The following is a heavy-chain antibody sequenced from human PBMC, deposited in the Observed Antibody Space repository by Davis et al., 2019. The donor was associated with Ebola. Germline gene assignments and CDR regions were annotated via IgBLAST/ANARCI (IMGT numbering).Heavy chain of an antibody. CDR2: YYYTGST. J-gene: IGHJ5*02. CDR3: ARDRRLAAAGTGFDP. V-gene: IGHV4-61*08. Sequence: SETLSLTCGVSGGFVSSGGYSWSWIRQPPGKGLEWIGYYYYTGSTYYNPSLKSRVTISVDTSKNQFSLKLSSVTAADTAVYYCARDRRLAAAGTGFDPWGQGTLVTVSS. CDR1: GGFVSSGGYS. D-gene: IGHD6-13*01.